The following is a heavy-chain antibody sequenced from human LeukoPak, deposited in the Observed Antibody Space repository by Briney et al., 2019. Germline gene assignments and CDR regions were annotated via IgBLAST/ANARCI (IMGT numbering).Heavy chain of an antibody. V-gene: IGHV3-48*03. CDR2: ISSSGSPI. CDR3: ARSFGELFDP. CDR1: GFTFSSYE. D-gene: IGHD3-10*01. Sequence: GGSLRFSCAASGFTFSSYEMNWVRQAPGKGLEWVSYISSSGSPIYYADSVKGRFTISRDNAKNSLYLQMNNLSPEDTAVYYCARSFGELFDPWGQGTLVTVSS. J-gene: IGHJ5*02.